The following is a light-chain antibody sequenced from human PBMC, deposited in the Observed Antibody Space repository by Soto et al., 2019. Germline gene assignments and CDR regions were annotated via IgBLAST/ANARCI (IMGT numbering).Light chain of an antibody. Sequence: QPVLTQPPSASGNPGQTVTISCSGSSSNIGINYVYWYQQLPGTAPKLLIYRNSQRPSGIPDRFSGSKSGTSASLAISGLRSEDEADYYCAAWDDSLGSHAVFGGGTQLNVL. J-gene: IGLJ7*01. CDR2: RNS. V-gene: IGLV1-47*01. CDR1: SSNIGINY. CDR3: AAWDDSLGSHAV.